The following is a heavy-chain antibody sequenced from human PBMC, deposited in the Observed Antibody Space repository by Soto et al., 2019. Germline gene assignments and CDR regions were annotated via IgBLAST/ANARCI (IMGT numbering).Heavy chain of an antibody. CDR1: GYTFTSYD. Sequence: QVQLVQSGAEVKKPGASVKVSCKASGYTFTSYDINWVRQATGQGLEWMGWMNPNSGNTGYAQKFQGRVTMTRNTSRSTAYMELGSLRSEDTAVYYCARGTAAGRTGYYYYMDVWGKGTTVTVSS. J-gene: IGHJ6*03. V-gene: IGHV1-8*01. D-gene: IGHD6-13*01. CDR2: MNPNSGNT. CDR3: ARGTAAGRTGYYYYMDV.